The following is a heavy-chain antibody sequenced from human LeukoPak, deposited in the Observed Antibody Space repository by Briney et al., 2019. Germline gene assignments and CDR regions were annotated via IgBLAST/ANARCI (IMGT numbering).Heavy chain of an antibody. Sequence: ASVKVSCKASGYTFTSYGISWVRQAPGQGLEWMGWISAYNGNTNYAQKLQGRVTMTTDTSTSTAYMELRSLRSDDTAMYYCARDAGTMIVVVPFNIWGQGTMVTVSS. J-gene: IGHJ3*02. V-gene: IGHV1-18*01. D-gene: IGHD3-22*01. CDR3: ARDAGTMIVVVPFNI. CDR1: GYTFTSYG. CDR2: ISAYNGNT.